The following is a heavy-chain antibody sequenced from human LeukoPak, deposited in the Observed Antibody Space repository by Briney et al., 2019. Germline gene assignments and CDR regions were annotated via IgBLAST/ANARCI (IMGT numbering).Heavy chain of an antibody. V-gene: IGHV1-2*02. CDR1: GYTFTGYY. CDR2: INPNSGGT. CDR3: ASQMVGATMSFDP. D-gene: IGHD1-26*01. J-gene: IGHJ5*02. Sequence: ASVKVSCKASGYTFTGYYMHWVRQAPGQGLEWMGWINPNSGGTNYAQKFQGRVTMTRDTSISTAYMELSRLRSGDTAVYYCASQMVGATMSFDPWGQGTLVTVSS.